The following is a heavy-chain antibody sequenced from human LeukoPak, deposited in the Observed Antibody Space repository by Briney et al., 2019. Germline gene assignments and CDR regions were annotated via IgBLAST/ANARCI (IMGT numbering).Heavy chain of an antibody. CDR1: GGSISSYY. D-gene: IGHD3-22*01. V-gene: IGHV4-59*01. CDR2: ISYSGST. J-gene: IGHJ5*02. Sequence: PSEPLSLTCTASGGSISSYYWRWIRPPPGKGLGGTACISYSGSTKYNPSLKSRVTISVDTSKNQLSLKLSSVTAADTAVYYCAREPGFDSSGYLNWFDPWGQGTLVTVSS. CDR3: AREPGFDSSGYLNWFDP.